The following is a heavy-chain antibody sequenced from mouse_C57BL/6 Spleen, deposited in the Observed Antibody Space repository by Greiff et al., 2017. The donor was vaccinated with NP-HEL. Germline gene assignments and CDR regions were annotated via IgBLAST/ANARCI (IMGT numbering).Heavy chain of an antibody. CDR1: GYAFSSSW. CDR3: ARWDYDFDY. D-gene: IGHD2-4*01. CDR2: IYPGDGDT. J-gene: IGHJ2*01. Sequence: VQLQQSGPALVKPGASVKISCKASGYAFSSSWMNWVKQRPGKGLEWIGRIYPGDGDTNYNGKFKGKATLTADKSSSTAYMQLSSLTSEDSAVYFCARWDYDFDYWGQGTTLTVSS. V-gene: IGHV1-82*01.